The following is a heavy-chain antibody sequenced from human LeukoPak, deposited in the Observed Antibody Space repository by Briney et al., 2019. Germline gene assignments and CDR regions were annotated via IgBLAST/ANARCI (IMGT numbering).Heavy chain of an antibody. V-gene: IGHV4-34*01. Sequence: SETLSLTCAVYGGSFNGYYWSWIRQPPGKGLEWLGEINQSGSTNYNPSLKSRVTISVDTSRNQFSLKLSSVTAADTAVYYCARYFVSVADNWFDPWGQGTLVSVPS. CDR2: INQSGST. CDR3: ARYFVSVADNWFDP. J-gene: IGHJ5*02. CDR1: GGSFNGYY. D-gene: IGHD6-19*01.